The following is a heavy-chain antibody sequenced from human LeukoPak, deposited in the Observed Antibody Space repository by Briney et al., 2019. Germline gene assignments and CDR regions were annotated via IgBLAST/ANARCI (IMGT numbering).Heavy chain of an antibody. CDR3: ARERLADDFWSGYHRENYYYMDV. Sequence: ASVKVSCKASGYTFTSYGISWVRQAPGQGLEWMGWISAYNGNTNYAQKLQGRVTMTTDTSTSTAYMELRSLRSDDTAVYYCARERLADDFWSGYHRENYYYMDVWGKGTTVTVSS. J-gene: IGHJ6*03. D-gene: IGHD3-3*01. CDR2: ISAYNGNT. CDR1: GYTFTSYG. V-gene: IGHV1-18*01.